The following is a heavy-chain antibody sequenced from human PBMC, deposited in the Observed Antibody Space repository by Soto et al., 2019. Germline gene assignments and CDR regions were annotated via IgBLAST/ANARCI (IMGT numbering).Heavy chain of an antibody. Sequence: GGSLRLSCAASGFTFSDYYMSWIRQAPGKGLEWVSYISSSGSTIYYADSVKGRFTISRDDAKNSLYLQMNSLRAEDTAVYYCARDHDYGDYHNWFDLWGQGTLVTVSS. J-gene: IGHJ5*02. CDR2: ISSSGSTI. D-gene: IGHD4-17*01. CDR3: ARDHDYGDYHNWFDL. V-gene: IGHV3-11*01. CDR1: GFTFSDYY.